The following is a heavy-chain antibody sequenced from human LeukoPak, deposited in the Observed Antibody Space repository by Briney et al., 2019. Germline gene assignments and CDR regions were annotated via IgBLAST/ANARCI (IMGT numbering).Heavy chain of an antibody. D-gene: IGHD4-17*01. CDR1: GGSISSYF. CDR2: MYSRGST. Sequence: SETLSLTCTVSGGSISSYFWSWIRQPPGKGLEWIGYMYSRGSTNDNPSLKSRVTISRDTSKNQLSLRVTSVTAADTAMYYCARHYLYGDPPAFDIWGQGTMVTVSS. J-gene: IGHJ3*02. V-gene: IGHV4-59*08. CDR3: ARHYLYGDPPAFDI.